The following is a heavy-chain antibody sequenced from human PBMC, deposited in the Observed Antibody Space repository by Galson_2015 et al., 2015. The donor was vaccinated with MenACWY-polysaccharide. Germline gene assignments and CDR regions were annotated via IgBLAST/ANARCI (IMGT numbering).Heavy chain of an antibody. J-gene: IGHJ4*02. V-gene: IGHV3-30*03. Sequence: SLRLSCAASGFSFSSYGMHWVRQAPGKGLEWVAVIAYDGSNKYYADSVKGRFTISRDNSKNTLYLQMNSLRAEDTAVYYCATARGCGGDCYYFDYWGQGTLVAVSS. CDR2: IAYDGSNK. CDR3: ATARGCGGDCYYFDY. D-gene: IGHD2-21*02. CDR1: GFSFSSYG.